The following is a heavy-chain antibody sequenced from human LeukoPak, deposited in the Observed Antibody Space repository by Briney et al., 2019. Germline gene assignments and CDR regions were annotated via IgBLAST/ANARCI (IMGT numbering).Heavy chain of an antibody. J-gene: IGHJ4*02. CDR1: GFTFSSYS. Sequence: GGSLRLSCAASGFTFSSYSMNWVRQAPGKGLEWVANIKQDGSEKYYVDSVKGRFTISRDNAKNSLYLQMNSLRAEDTAVYYCARAAAYSGSYSVYFDYWGQGTLVTVSS. CDR3: ARAAAYSGSYSVYFDY. CDR2: IKQDGSEK. V-gene: IGHV3-7*01. D-gene: IGHD1-26*01.